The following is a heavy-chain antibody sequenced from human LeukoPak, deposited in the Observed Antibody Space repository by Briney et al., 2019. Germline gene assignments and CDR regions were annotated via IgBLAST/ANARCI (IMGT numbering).Heavy chain of an antibody. CDR1: GFTLDDYG. CDR3: ERCSRSSTYCYSAFDI. D-gene: IGHD2-2*02. J-gene: IGHJ3*02. Sequence: PGGSLRLSCEASGFTLDDYGMSWVRQSTGEGLEWVSAITNWNGDSTGYADSVRGRFTIARDNAKNSLYLQMNSLRAEDTALYYCERCSRSSTYCYSAFDICGQGTMVTVSS. CDR2: ITNWNGDST. V-gene: IGHV3-20*04.